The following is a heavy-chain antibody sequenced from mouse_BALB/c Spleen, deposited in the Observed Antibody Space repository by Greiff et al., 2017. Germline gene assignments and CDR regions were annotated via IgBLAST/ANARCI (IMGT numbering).Heavy chain of an antibody. J-gene: IGHJ4*01. CDR2: LSSGSSTI. CDR3: AITGNMTVAMDY. V-gene: IGHV5-17*02. D-gene: IGHD4-1*01. CDR1: GFTFSSFG. Sequence: EVQLVEFGGGLVQPGGSRKLSCAASGFTFSSFGMHWVRQAPEKGLEWVAYLSSGSSTIYYADTVKGRFTISRDNPKNTLFLQMTSLRSEDTAMYYCAITGNMTVAMDYWGQGTSVTVSS.